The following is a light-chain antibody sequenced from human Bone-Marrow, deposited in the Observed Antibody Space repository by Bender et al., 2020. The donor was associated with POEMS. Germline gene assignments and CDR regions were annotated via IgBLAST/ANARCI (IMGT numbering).Light chain of an antibody. V-gene: IGLV7-43*01. CDR1: TGAVTSANY. J-gene: IGLJ1*01. Sequence: QTVVTQEPSLTVSPGGTATLTCASSTGAVTSANYPNWFQQRPGHSPRALIYSASKKHSWTPARFSGSLLGGKAALTLSGVQPEDEADYYCLLFYGGVHVFGSGTKVTVL. CDR2: SAS. CDR3: LLFYGGVHV.